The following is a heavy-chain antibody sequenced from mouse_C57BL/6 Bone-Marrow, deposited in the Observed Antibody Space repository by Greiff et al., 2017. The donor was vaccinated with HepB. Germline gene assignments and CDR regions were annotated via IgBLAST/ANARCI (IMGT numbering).Heavy chain of an antibody. Sequence: EVHLVESGGGLVQPGGSLKLSCAASGFTFSDYGMAWVRQAPRKGPEWVAFISNLAYSIYYADTVTGRFTISRENAKNTLYLEMSSLRSEDTAMYYCARHDYYGSRETPYYAMDYWGQGTSVTVSS. V-gene: IGHV5-15*01. D-gene: IGHD1-1*01. CDR2: ISNLAYSI. J-gene: IGHJ4*01. CDR1: GFTFSDYG. CDR3: ARHDYYGSRETPYYAMDY.